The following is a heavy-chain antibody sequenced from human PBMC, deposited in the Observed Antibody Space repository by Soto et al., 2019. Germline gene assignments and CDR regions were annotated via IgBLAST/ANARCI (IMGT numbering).Heavy chain of an antibody. D-gene: IGHD6-19*01. V-gene: IGHV4-59*01. CDR3: ARYGKYSSGWYWDY. CDR1: GGSISSYY. CDR2: IYYSGST. J-gene: IGHJ4*02. Sequence: SETLSLTCTVSGGSISSYYWSWIRQPPGKGLEWIGYIYYSGSTNYNPSLKSRVTISVDTSKNQFSLKLSSVTAADTAVYYCARYGKYSSGWYWDYWGQGTLVTVS.